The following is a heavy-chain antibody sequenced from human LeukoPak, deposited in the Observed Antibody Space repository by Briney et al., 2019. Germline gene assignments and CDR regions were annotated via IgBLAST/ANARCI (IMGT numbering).Heavy chain of an antibody. D-gene: IGHD3-9*01. V-gene: IGHV3-23*01. J-gene: IGHJ4*02. CDR2: ISGSGGST. CDR3: AKDQTRLRYFDWSSTYYFDY. Sequence: PGGSLRLSCAASGFTFSSYAMSWVRQAPGKGLEWVSAISGSGGSTYYADSVKGRFTISRDNSKNTLYLQMNSLRAEDTAVYYCAKDQTRLRYFDWSSTYYFDYWGQGTLVTVSS. CDR1: GFTFSSYA.